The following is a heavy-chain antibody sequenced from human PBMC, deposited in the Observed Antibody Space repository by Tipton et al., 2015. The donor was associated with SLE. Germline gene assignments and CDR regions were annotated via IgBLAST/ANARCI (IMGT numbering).Heavy chain of an antibody. V-gene: IGHV4-59*01. Sequence: TLSLTCDVSGGSIRNYYWNWIRQSPGKGLEWVGSSYYSGSTNYNPSLKSRVTISVDTSKNQFSLKLSSVTAADTAVYYCARAEGSWDAFDIWGQGTMVTVSS. CDR3: ARAEGSWDAFDI. D-gene: IGHD2-15*01. CDR2: SYYSGST. CDR1: GGSIRNYY. J-gene: IGHJ3*02.